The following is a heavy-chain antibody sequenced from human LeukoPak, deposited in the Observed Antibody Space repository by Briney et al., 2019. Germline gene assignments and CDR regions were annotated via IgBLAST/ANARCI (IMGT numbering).Heavy chain of an antibody. CDR1: GGSISSSSYY. CDR3: ARFTDQLPPNYYYGMDV. J-gene: IGHJ6*02. Sequence: PSETLSLTCTVSGGSISSSSYYWGWIRQPPGKGLEWIGSIYYSGSTYYNPSLKSRVTISVDTSKNQFSLKLSSVTAADTAVYYCARFTDQLPPNYYYGMDVWGQGTTVTVSS. D-gene: IGHD2-2*01. V-gene: IGHV4-39*07. CDR2: IYYSGST.